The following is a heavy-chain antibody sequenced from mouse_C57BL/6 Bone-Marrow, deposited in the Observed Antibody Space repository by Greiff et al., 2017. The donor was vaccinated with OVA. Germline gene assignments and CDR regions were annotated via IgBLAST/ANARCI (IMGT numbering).Heavy chain of an antibody. D-gene: IGHD2-13*01. CDR3: ARSGSTMVSYFDY. Sequence: VQLQQSGAELVRPGSSVKMSCKTSGYTFTSYGINWVKQRPGQGLEWIGYIYLGNGYTEYNEKFKGKATLTSDTSSSTAYMQLSSLTSEDSAIYVCARSGSTMVSYFDYWGQGTTLTVSS. CDR1: GYTFTSYG. CDR2: IYLGNGYT. V-gene: IGHV1-58*01. J-gene: IGHJ2*01.